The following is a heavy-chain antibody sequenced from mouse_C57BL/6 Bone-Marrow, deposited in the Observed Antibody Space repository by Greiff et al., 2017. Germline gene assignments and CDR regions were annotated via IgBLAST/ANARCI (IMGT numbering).Heavy chain of an antibody. D-gene: IGHD1-1*01. CDR3: ARSWGTTGVDY. V-gene: IGHV1-26*01. CDR1: GYTFTDYY. J-gene: IGHJ4*01. CDR2: INPNNGGT. Sequence: EVQLQQSGPELVKPGASVKISCKASGYTFTDYYMNWVKQSHGKSLEWIGDINPNNGGTSYNQKFKGKATLTVDKSSSTAYMELRSLTSEDSAVYYCARSWGTTGVDYWGQGTSVTVSS.